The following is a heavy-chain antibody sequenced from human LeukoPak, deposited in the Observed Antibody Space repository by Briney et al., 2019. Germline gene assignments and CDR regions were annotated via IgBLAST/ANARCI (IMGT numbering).Heavy chain of an antibody. CDR3: ARITVTTYLYYYYYGMDV. Sequence: PSETLSLTCTVSGGSISISSYYWGWIRQPPGKGLEWIGSIYYSGSTYYNPSLKSRVTISVDTSKNQFSLKLSSVTAADTAVYYCARITVTTYLYYYYYGMDVWGQGTTVTVSS. V-gene: IGHV4-39*01. CDR2: IYYSGST. CDR1: GGSISISSYY. D-gene: IGHD4-11*01. J-gene: IGHJ6*02.